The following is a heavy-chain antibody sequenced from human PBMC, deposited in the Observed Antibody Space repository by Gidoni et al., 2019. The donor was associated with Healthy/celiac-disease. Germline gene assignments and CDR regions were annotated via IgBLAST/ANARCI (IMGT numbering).Heavy chain of an antibody. CDR2: ISGSGGST. CDR1: GFTFSSYA. J-gene: IGHJ6*03. CDR3: AKVISRGDSYYDFWSDPVTRGYMDV. V-gene: IGHV3-23*01. Sequence: EVQLLESGGGLVQPGGSLRLSCAASGFTFSSYAMSWVRQAPGKGLEWVSAISGSGGSTYYADSVKGRFTISRDNSKNTLYLQMNSLRAEDTAVYYCAKVISRGDSYYDFWSDPVTRGYMDVWGKGTTVTVSS. D-gene: IGHD3-3*01.